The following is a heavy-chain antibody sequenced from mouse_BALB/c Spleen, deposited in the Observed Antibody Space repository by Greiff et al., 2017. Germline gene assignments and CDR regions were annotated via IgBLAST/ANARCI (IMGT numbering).Heavy chain of an antibody. CDR3: TIYGYGPWFAY. V-gene: IGHV1S16*01. Sequence: VQLQQSGAELVKPGASVKLSCKASGYTFTSNYMYWVKQRPGQGLEWIGEINPSNGGTNVNEKFKSKATLTVDKSSSTAYMQLSSLTSEDSAVYYGTIYGYGPWFAYWGQGTLVTVSA. CDR2: INPSNGGT. CDR1: GYTFTSNY. D-gene: IGHD2-2*01. J-gene: IGHJ3*01.